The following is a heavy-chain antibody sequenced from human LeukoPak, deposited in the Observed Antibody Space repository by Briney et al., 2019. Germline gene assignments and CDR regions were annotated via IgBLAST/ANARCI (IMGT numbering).Heavy chain of an antibody. Sequence: GRSLRLSCAASGFTFSSYAMHWVRQAPGKGLEWVAVISYDGSNKYYADSVKGRFTISRDNSKNTLYLQMNSLRAEDTAVYYCAREGREDSSSWYFHPHDAFDIWGQGTMVTVSS. CDR3: AREGREDSSSWYFHPHDAFDI. J-gene: IGHJ3*02. CDR2: ISYDGSNK. V-gene: IGHV3-30*04. D-gene: IGHD6-13*01. CDR1: GFTFSSYA.